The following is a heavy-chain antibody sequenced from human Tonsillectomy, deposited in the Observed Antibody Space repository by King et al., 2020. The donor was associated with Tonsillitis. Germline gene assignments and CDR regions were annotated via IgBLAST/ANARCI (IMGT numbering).Heavy chain of an antibody. D-gene: IGHD3-10*01. Sequence: VQLVESGGGLVKPGGSLRLSCAASGFTFSDYYMTWIRQAPGKGLEWVSYISSSSTYTNYGDSVKGRFTISRDNAKNALYLQMNSQRAEDTAVYYCARDLVFGGGVVDYWGQGTLVTVSS. CDR1: GFTFSDYY. CDR2: ISSSSTYT. CDR3: ARDLVFGGGVVDY. V-gene: IGHV3-11*06. J-gene: IGHJ4*02.